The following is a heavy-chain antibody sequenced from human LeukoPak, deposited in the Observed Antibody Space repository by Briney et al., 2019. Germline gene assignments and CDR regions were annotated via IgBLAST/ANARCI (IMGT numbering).Heavy chain of an antibody. J-gene: IGHJ4*02. D-gene: IGHD1-26*01. V-gene: IGHV4-34*01. CDR1: GGSFSGYY. CDR3: ARSTVISGSHFDY. CDR2: INHSGST. Sequence: SETLSLTCAVYGGSFSGYYWSWIRQPPGKGLEWIGEINHSGSTNYNPSLKSRVTISVDTSKNQFSLKLSSVTAADTAVYYCARSTVISGSHFDYWGQGTLVTVSS.